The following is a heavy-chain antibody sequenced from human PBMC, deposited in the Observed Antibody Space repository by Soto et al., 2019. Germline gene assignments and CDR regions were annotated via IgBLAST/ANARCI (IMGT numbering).Heavy chain of an antibody. J-gene: IGHJ6*04. D-gene: IGHD3-16*01. CDR1: GGSFSGYY. Sequence: PSETLSLTCAVYGGSFSGYYWSWIRQPPGKGLEWIGEINHSGSTNYNPSLKSRVTISVDTSKNQFSLKLSSVTAADTAVYYCARFRLFGAYYYYYGMDDWGKGTTVTVSS. V-gene: IGHV4-34*01. CDR3: ARFRLFGAYYYYYGMDD. CDR2: INHSGST.